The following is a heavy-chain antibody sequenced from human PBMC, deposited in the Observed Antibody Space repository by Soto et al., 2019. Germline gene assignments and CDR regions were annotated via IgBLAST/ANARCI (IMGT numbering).Heavy chain of an antibody. J-gene: IGHJ4*02. V-gene: IGHV3-7*01. D-gene: IGHD3-22*01. Sequence: GGSLRLSCAASGFTFSSYWMSWVRQAPGKGLEWVANIKQDGSEKYYVDSVKGRFTISRDNAKSSMYLQMNSLRAEETAVYYCAREGDDSSGYQTNFDYWGQGT. CDR2: IKQDGSEK. CDR1: GFTFSSYW. CDR3: AREGDDSSGYQTNFDY.